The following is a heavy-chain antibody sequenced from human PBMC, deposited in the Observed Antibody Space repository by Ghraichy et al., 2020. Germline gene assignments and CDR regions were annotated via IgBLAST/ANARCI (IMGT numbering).Heavy chain of an antibody. CDR1: GDTFSSYA. V-gene: IGHV1-69*13. CDR3: ARDTEYYDSSGYYGDNWFDP. CDR2: IIPIFGTA. D-gene: IGHD3-22*01. J-gene: IGHJ5*02. Sequence: SVKVSCKASGDTFSSYAISWVRQAPGQGLEWMGGIIPIFGTANYAQKFQGRVTITADESTSTAYMELSSLRSEDTAVYYCARDTEYYDSSGYYGDNWFDPWGQGTLVTVSS.